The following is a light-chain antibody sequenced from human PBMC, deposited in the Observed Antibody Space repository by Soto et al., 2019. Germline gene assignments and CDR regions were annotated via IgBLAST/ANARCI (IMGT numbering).Light chain of an antibody. V-gene: IGKV1-8*01. CDR1: QGISRY. CDR2: AAS. J-gene: IGKJ3*01. CDR3: QQYYSYPFT. Sequence: AIRMTQSPSSLSASTGDRVTITCRASQGISRYLAWYQQKPGKAPKLLIYAASTLQSGVPSRFSGSESGTDFTLTISCLQSEDLATYYCQQYYSYPFTFGPGAKVDIK.